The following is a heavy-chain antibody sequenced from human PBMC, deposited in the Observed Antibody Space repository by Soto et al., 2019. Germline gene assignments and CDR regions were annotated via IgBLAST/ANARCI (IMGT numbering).Heavy chain of an antibody. D-gene: IGHD3-22*01. CDR2: IIPIFGTA. J-gene: IGHJ6*02. CDR1: GGTFSSYA. Sequence: ASVKVSCKASGGTFSSYAISWVRQAPGQGLEWMGGIIPIFGTANYAQKFQGRVTITADESTSTAYMELSSLRSEDTAVYYCARDRDDSSGYYYPYYYGMDVWGQGTTVTVSS. CDR3: ARDRDDSSGYYYPYYYGMDV. V-gene: IGHV1-69*13.